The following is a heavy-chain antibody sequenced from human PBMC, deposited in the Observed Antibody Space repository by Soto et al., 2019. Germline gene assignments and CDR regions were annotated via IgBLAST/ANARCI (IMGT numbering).Heavy chain of an antibody. Sequence: PGGSLSPSCPAPGFPFITNAIHGVRQPPGKGLEWVAVIWYDGSNKYYADSVKGRFTISRDNSKNTLYLQMNSLRAEDTAVYYCARDRRQQWLAWFDPWGQGTLVTVSS. CDR2: IWYDGSNK. CDR1: GFPFITNA. J-gene: IGHJ5*02. D-gene: IGHD6-19*01. V-gene: IGHV3-33*01. CDR3: ARDRRQQWLAWFDP.